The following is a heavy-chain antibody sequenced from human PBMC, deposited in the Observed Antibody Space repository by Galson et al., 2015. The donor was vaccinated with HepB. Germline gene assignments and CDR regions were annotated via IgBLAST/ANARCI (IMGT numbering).Heavy chain of an antibody. V-gene: IGHV3-15*01. D-gene: IGHD2-2*02. CDR1: GPTFSNAW. Sequence: SLRLSCAASGPTFSNAWMSWVRQAPGKGLEWVGRIKSKTDGGTTDYAAPVKGRFTISRDDSKNTLYLQMNSLKTEDTAVYYCTTDVVVVPAAIPLDYWGQGTLVTVSS. CDR3: TTDVVVVPAAIPLDY. CDR2: IKSKTDGGTT. J-gene: IGHJ4*02.